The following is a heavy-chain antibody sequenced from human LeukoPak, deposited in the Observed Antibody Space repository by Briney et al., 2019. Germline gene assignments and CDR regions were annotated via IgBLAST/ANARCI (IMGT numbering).Heavy chain of an antibody. CDR2: ISESGSGT. V-gene: IGHV3-23*01. CDR1: GFTFNTCA. Sequence: GGFLRLSCEASGFTFNTCAMSWVRQAPGEGLEWVSAISESGSGTYYADSVKGRFTISRDNSKNTLYLQMNSLRVDDTALYYCAKGVFGVNRAFDYWGQGTLVTVSS. CDR3: AKGVFGVNRAFDY. D-gene: IGHD3-3*01. J-gene: IGHJ4*02.